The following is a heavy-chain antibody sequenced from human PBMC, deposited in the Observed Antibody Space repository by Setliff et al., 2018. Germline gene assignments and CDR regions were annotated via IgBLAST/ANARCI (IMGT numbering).Heavy chain of an antibody. D-gene: IGHD6-13*01. Sequence: ASVKVSCKASGYAFSSYYMYWVRQAPGQGLDWMGTINTGGGSASIVDQFQGRVTMTRDTSTSTVYMEVNSLRSDDTAVYFCARGGVAAAGKKGVFEHWGQGTLVTVSS. CDR2: INTGGGSA. CDR3: ARGGVAAAGKKGVFEH. J-gene: IGHJ4*02. V-gene: IGHV1-46*01. CDR1: GYAFSSYY.